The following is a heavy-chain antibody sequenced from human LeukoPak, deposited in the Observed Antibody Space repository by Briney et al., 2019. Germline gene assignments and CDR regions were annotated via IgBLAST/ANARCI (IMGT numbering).Heavy chain of an antibody. V-gene: IGHV3-48*01. CDR1: GFTFSSYS. D-gene: IGHD2-2*01. Sequence: GGSLRLSCAASGFTFSSYSMNWVRQAPGKGLEWVSYIGAVGSTIYYADSVKGRFTISRDNAKNSLFLQMNSLRAEDTAVYYCARDSSTYAGPPDYWGQGTLVTVSS. CDR3: ARDSSTYAGPPDY. J-gene: IGHJ4*02. CDR2: IGAVGSTI.